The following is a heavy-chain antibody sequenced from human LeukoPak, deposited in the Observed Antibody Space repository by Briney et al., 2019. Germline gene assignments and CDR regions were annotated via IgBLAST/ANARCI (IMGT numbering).Heavy chain of an antibody. D-gene: IGHD5/OR15-5a*01. CDR1: GYTFTSYG. V-gene: IGHV1-18*01. Sequence: ASVKVSCKASGYTFTSYGISWVRQAPGQGLEWMGWISAPNGNTNYAQNFQGRVSMTTDTSTSTAYMELRSLRSDDTAVYYCARILRLTVSFDPWGQGTLVTVSS. J-gene: IGHJ5*02. CDR3: ARILRLTVSFDP. CDR2: ISAPNGNT.